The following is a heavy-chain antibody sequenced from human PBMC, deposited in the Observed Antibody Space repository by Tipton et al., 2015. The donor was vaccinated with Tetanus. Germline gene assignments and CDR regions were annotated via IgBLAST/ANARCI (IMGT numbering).Heavy chain of an antibody. D-gene: IGHD6-25*01. CDR3: ASGSTLDF. Sequence: SLRLSCAVSGFMFGNYRMNWVRKAPGKGLEWVASITTNRYISYADSVKGRFTISRDNTKNSLFLQMNSLRAGDTAVYYCASGSTLDFWGQGSLVTVSS. CDR2: ITTNRYI. V-gene: IGHV3-69-1*02. J-gene: IGHJ4*02. CDR1: GFMFGNYR.